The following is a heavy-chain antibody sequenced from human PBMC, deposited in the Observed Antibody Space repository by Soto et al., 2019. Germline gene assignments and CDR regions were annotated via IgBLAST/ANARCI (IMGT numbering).Heavy chain of an antibody. V-gene: IGHV4-30-4*01. D-gene: IGHD5-12*01. CDR2: IYYSGST. CDR1: GGSISSGDHY. Sequence: SETLSLTCTVSGGSISSGDHYWSWIRQPPGKGLEWIGYIYYSGSTYYNPSLKSRVTISVDTSKNQFSLKLSSVTAAGTAVYYCARDYRNGYNLVEYYFDYWGQGTLVTVSS. CDR3: ARDYRNGYNLVEYYFDY. J-gene: IGHJ4*02.